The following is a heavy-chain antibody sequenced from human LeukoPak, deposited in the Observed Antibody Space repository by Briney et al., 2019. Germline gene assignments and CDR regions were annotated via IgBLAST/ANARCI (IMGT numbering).Heavy chain of an antibody. Sequence: GGSLRLSCLTSGFTLSTNAMSWVRQAPGKGLEWISGISGSGASTYYADSVKGRFTISRDDSRNTLYLQMNSLRAEDTAVYYCAKGIVVVVPAAMDVWGQGTTVTVSS. CDR1: GFTLSTNA. D-gene: IGHD2-2*01. CDR3: AKGIVVVVPAAMDV. J-gene: IGHJ6*02. CDR2: ISGSGAST. V-gene: IGHV3-23*01.